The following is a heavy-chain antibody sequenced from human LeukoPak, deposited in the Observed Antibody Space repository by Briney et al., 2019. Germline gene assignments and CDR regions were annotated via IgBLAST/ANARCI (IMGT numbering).Heavy chain of an antibody. CDR2: IKGSGGDT. V-gene: IGHV3-23*01. CDR3: ARSRYSGNFVFDY. D-gene: IGHD5-12*01. CDR1: GATFSSYA. Sequence: GGSLRLSCAASGATFSSYAMTWVRQAPGKGPVWVSGIKGSGGDTYYADSVKGRFTISRDNSKNTLYLLVNSLRAENTAVYYCARSRYSGNFVFDYWGQGTLVTVSS. J-gene: IGHJ4*02.